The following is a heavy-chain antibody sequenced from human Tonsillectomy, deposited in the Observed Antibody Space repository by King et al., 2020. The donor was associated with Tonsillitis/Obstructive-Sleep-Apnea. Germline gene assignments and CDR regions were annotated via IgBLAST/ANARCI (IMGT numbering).Heavy chain of an antibody. J-gene: IGHJ6*02. CDR1: GGSISSSSYY. CDR2: IYYSGST. V-gene: IGHV4-39*01. D-gene: IGHD3-3*01. Sequence: QLQESGPGLVKPSETLSLTCTVSGGSISSSSYYWGWIRQPPGKGLEWIGSIYYSGSTYYNPSLKSRVTISVDTSKNQFSLKLSSVTAADTAVYYCARQDDFWSAYDLDYSGMDVWGQGTTVTVSS. CDR3: ARQDDFWSAYDLDYSGMDV.